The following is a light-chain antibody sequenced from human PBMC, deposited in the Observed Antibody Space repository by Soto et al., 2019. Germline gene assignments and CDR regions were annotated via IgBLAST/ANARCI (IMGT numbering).Light chain of an antibody. CDR1: KLGDKY. CDR3: QAWDSSTGV. CDR2: QDS. Sequence: ELTQPPSVSVSPGQTASITCSGDKLGDKYASWYQQKPGQSPVLVIYQDSKRPSGIPERFSGSNSGNTATLTISGTQAMDEADYYCQAWDSSTGVFGTGTKLTVL. V-gene: IGLV3-1*01. J-gene: IGLJ1*01.